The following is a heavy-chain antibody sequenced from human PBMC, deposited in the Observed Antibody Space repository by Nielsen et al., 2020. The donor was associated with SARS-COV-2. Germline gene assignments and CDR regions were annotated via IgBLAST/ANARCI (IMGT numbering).Heavy chain of an antibody. V-gene: IGHV3-20*01. CDR2: INWNGGST. CDR3: ARDKRDGDYVLGYFDL. CDR1: GFTFDDYG. Sequence: GGSLRLSCAASGFTFDDYGMSWVRQAPGKGLEWVSGINWNGGSTGYADSVKGRFTISRDNAKNSLYLQMNSLRAEDTALYHCARDKRDGDYVLGYFDLWGRGTLVTVSS. J-gene: IGHJ2*01. D-gene: IGHD4-17*01.